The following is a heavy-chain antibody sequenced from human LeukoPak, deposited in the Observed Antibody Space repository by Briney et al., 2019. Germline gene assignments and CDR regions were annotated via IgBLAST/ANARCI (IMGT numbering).Heavy chain of an antibody. CDR1: GGSISSYY. CDR2: IYYSGST. J-gene: IGHJ3*02. Sequence: SETLSLTCTVSGGSISSYYWSWIRQPPGKGLEWIGYIYYSGSTNYNPSLKSRVTISVDTSKNQFSLKLSSVTAADTAVYYCARRGHYDFRSGDDAFDIWGQGTMVTVSS. V-gene: IGHV4-59*08. D-gene: IGHD3-3*01. CDR3: ARRGHYDFRSGDDAFDI.